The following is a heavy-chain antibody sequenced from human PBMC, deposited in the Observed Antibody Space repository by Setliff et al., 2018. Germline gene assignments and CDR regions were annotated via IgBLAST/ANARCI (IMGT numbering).Heavy chain of an antibody. Sequence: ASVKVSCKASGYTFTGYYMYWVRQAPGQGLEWMGRMNPNSGGTNYAQKFQGRVTMTRDTSISTVYMELSRLRSDDTAVYYCARGALYYDSSGYYPDYWGQGTLVTVSS. CDR1: GYTFTGYY. D-gene: IGHD3-22*01. CDR3: ARGALYYDSSGYYPDY. V-gene: IGHV1-2*06. J-gene: IGHJ4*02. CDR2: MNPNSGGT.